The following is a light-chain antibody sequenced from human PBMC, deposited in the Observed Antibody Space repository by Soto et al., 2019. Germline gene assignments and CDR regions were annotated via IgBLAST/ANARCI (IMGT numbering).Light chain of an antibody. CDR1: QSVSSN. V-gene: IGKV3-15*01. Sequence: EIVMTQSPATLSVSPGERATLSCRASQSVSSNLAWYQQKPGQAPRLLIYDASTRATGIPARFSGSGSGTEFTLTISSLQCEDFAIYYCQQYNNWPRTFGQGTKVDIK. CDR3: QQYNNWPRT. CDR2: DAS. J-gene: IGKJ1*01.